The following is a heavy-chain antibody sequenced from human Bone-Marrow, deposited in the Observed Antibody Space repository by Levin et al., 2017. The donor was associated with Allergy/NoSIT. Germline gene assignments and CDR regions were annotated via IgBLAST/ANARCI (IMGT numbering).Heavy chain of an antibody. V-gene: IGHV1-2*02. CDR2: ISPNSGGT. D-gene: IGHD3-22*01. J-gene: IGHJ3*02. CDR3: SRRPHYYDSRGYYGSHAFDI. Sequence: ASVKVSCKASGYSFTGFYLHWIRQAPRQGLEWMGWISPNSGGTNYAQKFQGRVTMSRDTSISTAYMELSRLRSDDTAVYYCSRRPHYYDSRGYYGSHAFDIRGQGTMVTVSS. CDR1: GYSFTGFY.